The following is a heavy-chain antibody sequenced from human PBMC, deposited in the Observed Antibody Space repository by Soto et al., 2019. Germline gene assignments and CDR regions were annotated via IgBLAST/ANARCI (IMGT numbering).Heavy chain of an antibody. J-gene: IGHJ6*02. V-gene: IGHV1-18*01. CDR2: ISADNGNT. CDR3: ARRAATMTYGMDV. CDR1: GYTFLSFG. Sequence: VASVKVSCKASGYTFLSFGINWVRQAPGQGLEWMGWISADNGNTNYAQNLQGRVTMTTDTSTTTAYMELRSLRSDDTAVYYCARRAATMTYGMDVWGQGTTVTVSS. D-gene: IGHD3-22*01.